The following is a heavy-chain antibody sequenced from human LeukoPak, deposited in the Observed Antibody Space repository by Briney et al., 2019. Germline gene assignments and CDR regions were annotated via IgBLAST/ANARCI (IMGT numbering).Heavy chain of an antibody. Sequence: SGGSLRLSCTFSGLTFRSYWMNWVRQAPGKGLEWVANINPGGNEIRSVDSVKGRSIISRDNATNSLDLQMSSLRVEDTAVYYCMCWGTDNHWGQGILVTVSS. D-gene: IGHD7-27*01. CDR1: GLTFRSYW. CDR3: MCWGTDNH. J-gene: IGHJ4*02. V-gene: IGHV3-7*01. CDR2: INPGGNEI.